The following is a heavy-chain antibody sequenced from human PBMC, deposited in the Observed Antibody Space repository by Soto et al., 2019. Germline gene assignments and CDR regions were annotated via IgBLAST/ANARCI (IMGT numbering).Heavy chain of an antibody. J-gene: IGHJ4*02. Sequence: SETLSLTCTVSGCSISSTTYYWGWIRQPPGKGLEWIGSIYYSGSTYYNPSLKSRVTISVDTSKNQFSLKLSSVTAADTAVYYCARHVATAGDFDSWGQGTLVTVSS. CDR1: GCSISSTTYY. V-gene: IGHV4-39*01. D-gene: IGHD6-13*01. CDR2: IYYSGST. CDR3: ARHVATAGDFDS.